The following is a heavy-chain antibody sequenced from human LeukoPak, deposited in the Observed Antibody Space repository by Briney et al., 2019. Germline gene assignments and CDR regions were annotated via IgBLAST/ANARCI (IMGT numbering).Heavy chain of an antibody. CDR3: ARTPWIQLWFGYYGMDV. CDR2: INHSGST. V-gene: IGHV4-34*01. Sequence: SGTLSLTCAVYGGSFSCHYWSWIRQPPGKGLEWIGEINHSGSTNYNPSLKSRVTISVDTSKNQFSLKLSSVTAADTAVYYCARTPWIQLWFGYYGMDVWGQGTMVTVSS. D-gene: IGHD5-18*01. CDR1: GGSFSCHY. J-gene: IGHJ6*02.